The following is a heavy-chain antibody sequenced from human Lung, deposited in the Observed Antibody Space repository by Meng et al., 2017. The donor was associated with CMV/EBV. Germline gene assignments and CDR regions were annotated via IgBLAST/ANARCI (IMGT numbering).Heavy chain of an antibody. Sequence: SXTXSLXCAVYGGSFSGHYCSWNRQPPGKGLEWNGEINHRGSTNYNPSLKSRVTISVDTSKNQFSLKLSSVTAADTAVYYCARGTFPLIVVVPAAKGAFDYXGQGTLVTVSS. J-gene: IGHJ4*02. V-gene: IGHV4-34*01. CDR1: GGSFSGHY. CDR2: INHRGST. CDR3: ARGTFPLIVVVPAAKGAFDY. D-gene: IGHD2-2*01.